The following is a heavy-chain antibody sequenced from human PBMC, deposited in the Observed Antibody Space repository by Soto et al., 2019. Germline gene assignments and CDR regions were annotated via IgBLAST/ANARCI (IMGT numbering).Heavy chain of an antibody. D-gene: IGHD2-21*02. CDR2: IHHTGSA. Sequence: QVQLQESGPGLVEPSETLSLTCDVSGGXXSXXXXXXVRQPPGKGLEWIGEIHHTGSANYNPSLMNRVTMSVDNSXKQFSLKLXSMTAADTAVYYCTRNDFFRFDPWGRGTLVTVSS. V-gene: IGHV4-4*02. CDR1: GGXXSXXX. CDR3: TRNDFFRFDP. J-gene: IGHJ5*02.